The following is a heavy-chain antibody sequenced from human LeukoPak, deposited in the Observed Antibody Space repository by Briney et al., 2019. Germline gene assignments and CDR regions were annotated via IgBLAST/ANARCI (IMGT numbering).Heavy chain of an antibody. J-gene: IGHJ4*02. CDR1: GGSFSGYS. D-gene: IGHD3-22*01. V-gene: IGHV4-30-2*01. CDR3: ARGPNRYYYDSSLPYYFDY. CDR2: IYHSGST. Sequence: SETLSLTCAVYGGSFSGYSLSWIRQPPGKGLEWIGYIYHSGSTYYNPSLKSRVTISVDRSKNQFSLKLSSVTAADTAVYYCARGPNRYYYDSSLPYYFDYWGQGTLVTVSS.